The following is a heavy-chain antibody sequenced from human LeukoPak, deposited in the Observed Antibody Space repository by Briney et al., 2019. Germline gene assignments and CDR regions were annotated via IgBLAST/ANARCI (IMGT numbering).Heavy chain of an antibody. V-gene: IGHV4-34*01. CDR3: ARGRIVGGSPYY. Sequence: PSETLSLTCAVYSGSFSGYYWSWIRQPPGQGLEWIGEINHSGNTNYNPSLKRRVTISVDPSKNQFSLGLSSVTAADTAVYYCARGRIVGGSPYYWGQGGLVSVSS. D-gene: IGHD1-26*01. CDR1: SGSFSGYY. CDR2: INHSGNT. J-gene: IGHJ4*02.